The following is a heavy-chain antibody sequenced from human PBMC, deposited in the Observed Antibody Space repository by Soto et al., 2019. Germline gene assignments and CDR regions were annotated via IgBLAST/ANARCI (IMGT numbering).Heavy chain of an antibody. J-gene: IGHJ4*02. D-gene: IGHD3-9*01. CDR1: GLKFSTFW. Sequence: GGSMRLSSAASGLKFSTFWMHWVRQATGKGLEWVSAISGSGASTYYADSVKGRFTISRDNSKNTLYLQMNSLRAEDTAVYYCAHFDWFIDYWGQGTLVTVSS. V-gene: IGHV3-23*01. CDR2: ISGSGAST. CDR3: AHFDWFIDY.